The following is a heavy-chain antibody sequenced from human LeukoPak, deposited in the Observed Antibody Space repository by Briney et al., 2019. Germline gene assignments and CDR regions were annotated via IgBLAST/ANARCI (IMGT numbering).Heavy chain of an antibody. D-gene: IGHD6-13*01. CDR2: ISGNNGNT. J-gene: IGHJ4*02. Sequence: GASVKVSCKASGYTFSSYGISWVRQAPGQGLEGMGWISGNNGNTNYAQKVQGRVTMTTDTSTSTAYMELRSPSSADTAVYNCARGRAAGTFWLDYWGQGTLVTVSS. CDR1: GYTFSSYG. V-gene: IGHV1-18*01. CDR3: ARGRAAGTFWLDY.